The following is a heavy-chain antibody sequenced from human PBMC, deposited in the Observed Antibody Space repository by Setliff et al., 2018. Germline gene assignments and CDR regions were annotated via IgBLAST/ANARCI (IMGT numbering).Heavy chain of an antibody. CDR1: GDSIRNSH. CDR3: ARDRRDYIGSGSSEIDYYYYYYMDV. Sequence: KASETLSLTCTVSGDSIRNSHWIWIRQPPGKGLEWIGDIPPSGSTNSNSSLRSRVTISLDTSKDQVSLKLTSATAADTAIYYCARDRRDYIGSGSSEIDYYYYYYMDVWGKGTTVTVSS. J-gene: IGHJ6*03. CDR2: IPPSGST. V-gene: IGHV4-4*08. D-gene: IGHD3-10*01.